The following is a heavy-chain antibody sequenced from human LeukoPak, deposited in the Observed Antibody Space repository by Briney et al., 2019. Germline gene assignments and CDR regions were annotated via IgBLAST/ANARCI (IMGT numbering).Heavy chain of an antibody. V-gene: IGHV3-21*01. Sequence: GGSLRLSCAASGFTFGSYTMNWVRQAPGKGLEWVSSISSSSSYIYYADSVKGRFTISRDNAKKSLYLQMNSLRAEDTAVYCCARGWPRGAFDIWGQGTMVTVSS. CDR2: ISSSSSYI. CDR1: GFTFGSYT. CDR3: ARGWPRGAFDI. J-gene: IGHJ3*02. D-gene: IGHD1-26*01.